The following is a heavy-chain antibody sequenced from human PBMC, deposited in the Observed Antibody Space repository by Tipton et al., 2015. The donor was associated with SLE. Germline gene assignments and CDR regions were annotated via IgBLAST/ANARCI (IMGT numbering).Heavy chain of an antibody. V-gene: IGHV4-34*09. D-gene: IGHD2-2*01. Sequence: TLSLTCSIYGGSFGGYYWSWIRQPPGKGLEWIGEINHGGSTNYNPSLKSRITINPDTSKNQFSLQLNSVTPEDTAVYYCARVWGTGSRGVDYWGQGTLVTVSS. J-gene: IGHJ4*02. CDR3: ARVWGTGSRGVDY. CDR2: INHGGST. CDR1: GGSFGGYY.